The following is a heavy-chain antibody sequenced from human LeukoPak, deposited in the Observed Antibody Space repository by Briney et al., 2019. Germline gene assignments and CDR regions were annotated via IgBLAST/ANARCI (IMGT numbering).Heavy chain of an antibody. D-gene: IGHD6-6*01. CDR3: GKGAAHAGYYGMDV. CDR2: ISGSGGST. Sequence: GGSLRLSCAASGFTFSSYAMSWVRQAPGKGLEWVPAISGSGGSTYYADSVKGRFTISRDNSKNTLYLQMNSLRAEDTAVYYCGKGAAHAGYYGMDVWGQGTTVTVSS. J-gene: IGHJ6*02. V-gene: IGHV3-23*01. CDR1: GFTFSSYA.